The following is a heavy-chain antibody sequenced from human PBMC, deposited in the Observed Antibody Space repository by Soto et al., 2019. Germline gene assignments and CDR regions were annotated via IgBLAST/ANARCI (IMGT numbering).Heavy chain of an antibody. CDR3: ARESYYGSGATVVAY. CDR1: GGSISGYY. CDR2: IYYSGAT. V-gene: IGHV4-59*01. D-gene: IGHD3-10*01. Sequence: SETLSLTCTVSGGSISGYYWSWIRQPPGKGLEWIGYIYYSGATSYNPSLNSRVTMSVDTSKNQFSLKVNSVTAADTAVYYCARESYYGSGATVVAYWGQGTLVTVSS. J-gene: IGHJ4*02.